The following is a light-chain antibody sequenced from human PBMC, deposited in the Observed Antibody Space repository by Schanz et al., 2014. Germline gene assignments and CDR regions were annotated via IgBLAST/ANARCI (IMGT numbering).Light chain of an antibody. CDR3: AAWDDSLGVV. J-gene: IGLJ2*01. CDR2: DNS. CDR1: SSNIGAGYG. Sequence: QSVLTQPPSVSGAPGQRVTISCTGSSSNIGAGYGVHWYQQFPGTAPKLLIYDNSRRPSGVPDRFSGSKSGTSGTLAITGLQAEDEADYYCAAWDDSLGVVFGGGTKLTVL. V-gene: IGLV1-40*01.